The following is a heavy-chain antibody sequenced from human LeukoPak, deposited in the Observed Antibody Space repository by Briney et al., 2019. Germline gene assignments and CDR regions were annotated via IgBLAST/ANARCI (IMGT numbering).Heavy chain of an antibody. CDR3: ARVDVAART. V-gene: IGHV3-11*05. CDR2: ISSSSSYT. Sequence: GESLKISCAASGFTFSDYYMSWIRQAPGKGLEWVSYISSSSSYTNYADSVKGRFTISRDNAKNSLYLQMNSLRAEDTAVYYCARVDVAARTWGQGTLVTVSS. CDR1: GFTFSDYY. J-gene: IGHJ5*02. D-gene: IGHD6-13*01.